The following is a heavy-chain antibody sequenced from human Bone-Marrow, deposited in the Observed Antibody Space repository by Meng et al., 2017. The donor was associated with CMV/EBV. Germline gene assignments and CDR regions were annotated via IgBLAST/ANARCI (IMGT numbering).Heavy chain of an antibody. J-gene: IGHJ4*02. V-gene: IGHV3-21*01. CDR3: ATRGLAQARMASDY. Sequence: GGSLRLSCAASGFIFSSYSMNWVRQAPGKGLEWVSSISSSSSYIYYADSVKGRFTISRDNAKNSLYLQMNSLRAEDTAVYYCATRGLAQARMASDYWGQGTLVTVSS. D-gene: IGHD6-19*01. CDR2: ISSSSSYI. CDR1: GFIFSSYS.